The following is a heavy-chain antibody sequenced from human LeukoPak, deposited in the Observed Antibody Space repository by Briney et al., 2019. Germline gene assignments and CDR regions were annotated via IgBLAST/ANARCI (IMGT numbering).Heavy chain of an antibody. Sequence: GGSLRLSCAASGFTFSSYAMHWVRQAPGKGLEWVAVISYDGSNKYYADSVKGRFTISRDNSKNTLYLQMNSLRAEDTAVYYCARGITLITGYFDLWGRGTLVTVSS. CDR3: ARGITLITGYFDL. D-gene: IGHD3-22*01. J-gene: IGHJ2*01. V-gene: IGHV3-30*04. CDR1: GFTFSSYA. CDR2: ISYDGSNK.